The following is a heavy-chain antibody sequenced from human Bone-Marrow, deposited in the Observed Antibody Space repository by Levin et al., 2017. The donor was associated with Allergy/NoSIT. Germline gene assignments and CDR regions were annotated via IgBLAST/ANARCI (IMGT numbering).Heavy chain of an antibody. V-gene: IGHV1-18*01. J-gene: IGHJ4*02. Sequence: PVASVKVSCKASGYTFITYGINWVRQAPGQGLEWVGWISPYDGHAKYGQRFQGRVTMTTDTSTATAYLDVRSLSSDDTAIYYCAKLGGRNSWYEAFDWWGQGTLVSVSS. CDR1: GYTFITYG. D-gene: IGHD6-13*01. CDR2: ISPYDGHA. CDR3: AKLGGRNSWYEAFDW.